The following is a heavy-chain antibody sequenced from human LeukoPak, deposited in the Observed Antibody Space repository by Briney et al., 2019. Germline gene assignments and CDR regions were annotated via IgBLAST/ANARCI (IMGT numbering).Heavy chain of an antibody. J-gene: IGHJ4*02. CDR1: GDSVSSNSAA. V-gene: IGHV6-1*01. D-gene: IGHD1-14*01. Sequence: SQTLSLTCAISGDSVSSNSAAWSWIRQSPSRGLEWLGTTYYRSKWYNDYAVSVKSRITINPDTSRNQFSLQLNSVTPEDTAVYYCARDPRTPAFDFWGQGTLVTVSS. CDR3: ARDPRTPAFDF. CDR2: TYYRSKWYN.